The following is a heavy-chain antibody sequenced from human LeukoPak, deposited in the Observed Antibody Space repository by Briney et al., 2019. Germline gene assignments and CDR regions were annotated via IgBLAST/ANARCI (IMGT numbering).Heavy chain of an antibody. CDR2: ISSSSSYI. CDR1: GFTFSDSW. D-gene: IGHD6-13*01. CDR3: ARDKGGSSWFPSTYGMDV. J-gene: IGHJ6*02. V-gene: IGHV3-21*01. Sequence: PGGSLRLSCADSGFTFSDSWMTWVRQAPGKGLEWVSSISSSSSYIYYADSVKGRFTISRDNAKNSLYLQMNSLRAEDTAVYYCARDKGGSSWFPSTYGMDVWGQGTTVTVSS.